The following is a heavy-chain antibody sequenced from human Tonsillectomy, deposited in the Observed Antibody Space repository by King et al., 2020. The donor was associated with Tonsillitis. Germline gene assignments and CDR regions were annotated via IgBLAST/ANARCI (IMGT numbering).Heavy chain of an antibody. Sequence: QLQESGPRLVKPSETLSLTCTVSGGSISSYYWNWIRQPPGKGLEWIGYIYYSGSTNYNPSLKSRATISVATSKNQFSLKLSSVTAADTALYYCARGRSWLNWFDPWGQGTLVTVSS. D-gene: IGHD5-24*01. J-gene: IGHJ5*02. CDR2: IYYSGST. CDR1: GGSISSYY. V-gene: IGHV4-59*01. CDR3: ARGRSWLNWFDP.